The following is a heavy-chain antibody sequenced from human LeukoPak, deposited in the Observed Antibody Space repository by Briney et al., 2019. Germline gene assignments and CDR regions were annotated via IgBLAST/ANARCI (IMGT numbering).Heavy chain of an antibody. J-gene: IGHJ4*02. CDR2: ISYDGSNK. D-gene: IGHD3-10*01. Sequence: GGSLRLSCAVSGFTFSSYTMHWVRQAPGKGLEWVAVISYDGSNKYYADSVKGRFTISRDNSKNTLYLQMNSLRAEDTAVYYCARGLLSFGELLYPDYWGQGTLVTVSS. V-gene: IGHV3-30*04. CDR3: ARGLLSFGELLYPDY. CDR1: GFTFSSYT.